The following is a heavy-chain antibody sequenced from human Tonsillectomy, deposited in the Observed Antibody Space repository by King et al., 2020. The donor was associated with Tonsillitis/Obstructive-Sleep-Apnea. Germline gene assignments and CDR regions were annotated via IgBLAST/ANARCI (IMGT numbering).Heavy chain of an antibody. Sequence: VQLVESGGGVVQPGRSLRLSCAASGFTFSIYAIHWVRQAPGKGLEWVAVISYDGSNKYYADSVKGRFTISRDNSKNTLDLQINSLRAEDTAVYYCAREGIYDSSGYADAFDIWGQGTMVTVSS. V-gene: IGHV3-30*04. CDR3: AREGIYDSSGYADAFDI. D-gene: IGHD3-22*01. CDR1: GFTFSIYA. J-gene: IGHJ3*02. CDR2: ISYDGSNK.